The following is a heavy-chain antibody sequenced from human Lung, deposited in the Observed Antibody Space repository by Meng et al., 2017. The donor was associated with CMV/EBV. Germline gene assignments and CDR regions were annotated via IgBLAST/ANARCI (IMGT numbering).Heavy chain of an antibody. CDR3: ARDNWNYDQKLFDY. V-gene: IGHV4-38-2*02. CDR2: IYHSGST. D-gene: IGHD1-7*01. Sequence: SXTVSGYSISSGYYWGWIRQPPGKGLEWIGSIYHSGSTYYNPSLKSRVTISVDTSKNQFSLKLSSVTAADTAVYYCARDNWNYDQKLFDYWGQGXLVTVSS. CDR1: GYSISSGYY. J-gene: IGHJ4*02.